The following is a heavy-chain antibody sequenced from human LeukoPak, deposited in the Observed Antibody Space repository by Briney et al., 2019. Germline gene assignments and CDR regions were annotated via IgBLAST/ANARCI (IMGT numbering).Heavy chain of an antibody. V-gene: IGHV3-20*04. Sequence: AGGSLRLSCAASGFTFDDYGMSWVRQAPGKGLEWVSGINWNGGSTGYADSVKGRFTISRDNAKNSLYLQMNSLRAEDTAVYYCAKILGDSSGYERKTVDYWGQGTLVTVSS. CDR3: AKILGDSSGYERKTVDY. D-gene: IGHD5-12*01. CDR2: INWNGGST. CDR1: GFTFDDYG. J-gene: IGHJ4*02.